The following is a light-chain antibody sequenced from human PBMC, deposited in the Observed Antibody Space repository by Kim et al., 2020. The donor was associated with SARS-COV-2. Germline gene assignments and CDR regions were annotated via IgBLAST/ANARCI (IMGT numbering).Light chain of an antibody. CDR3: SSYAGSNNYV. J-gene: IGLJ1*01. CDR1: SSDVGGYNY. Sequence: GQSVTLSCTGTSSDVGGYNYVSWYQQHPGKAPKLMIYELSKLPSGVPDRFSGSKSGNTASLSVSGLQAEDEADYYCSSYAGSNNYVFGTGTKFTVL. V-gene: IGLV2-8*01. CDR2: ELS.